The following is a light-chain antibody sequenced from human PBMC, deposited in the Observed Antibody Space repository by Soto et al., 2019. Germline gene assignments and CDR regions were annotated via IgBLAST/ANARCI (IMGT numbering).Light chain of an antibody. J-gene: IGKJ1*01. CDR2: LTS. CDR3: QQRSNWPPWT. Sequence: EIVLTQSPATLSLFSGERAHPPRKASQSVNQKLGWYQQKPGQAPSLLIYLTSNRAAGIPARLSGSGSETDFTLTISDVEPEDFAVYYCQQRSNWPPWTFGQGTKVDIK. V-gene: IGKV3-11*01. CDR1: QSVNQK.